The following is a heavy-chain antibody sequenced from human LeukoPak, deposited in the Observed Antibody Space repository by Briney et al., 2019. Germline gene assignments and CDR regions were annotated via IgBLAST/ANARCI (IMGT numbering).Heavy chain of an antibody. V-gene: IGHV4-59*08. Sequence: PSETLSLTCTVSGGSISTYYWSWIRQPPGKGLEWIGYIYYSGSTNYNPSLKSRVTISVDTSKNQFSLKLSFVTAADTAVYYCARTVGALYDAFNIWGQGTMVTVSS. CDR2: IYYSGST. J-gene: IGHJ3*02. CDR3: ARTVGALYDAFNI. CDR1: GGSISTYY. D-gene: IGHD1-26*01.